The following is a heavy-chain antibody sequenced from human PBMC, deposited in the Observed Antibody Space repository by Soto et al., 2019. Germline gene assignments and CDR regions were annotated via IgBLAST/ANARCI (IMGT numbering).Heavy chain of an antibody. D-gene: IGHD2-2*01. CDR2: SSGGGGGT. Sequence: GGSLRLSCAASGFTFSNYPMSWVRQAPGKGLEWVSSSSGGGGGTYYADSVKGRFTISRDNSKNTLYLQMNSLRDEDTAVYYCAKRRGSTAGHFYMVVWGEGTTVTVSS. CDR3: AKRRGSTAGHFYMVV. V-gene: IGHV3-23*01. CDR1: GFTFSNYP. J-gene: IGHJ6*03.